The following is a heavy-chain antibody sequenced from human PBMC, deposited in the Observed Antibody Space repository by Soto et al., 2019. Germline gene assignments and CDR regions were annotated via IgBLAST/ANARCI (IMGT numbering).Heavy chain of an antibody. V-gene: IGHV4-39*01. Sequence: SETLSLTCTVSGGSISSSSYYWGWIRQPPGKGLEWIGSIYYSGSTYYNPSLKSRVTISVDTSKNQFSLKLSSVTAADTAVYYVASAGYSSSWFFDYWGQGTLVTVSS. J-gene: IGHJ4*02. CDR2: IYYSGST. CDR1: GGSISSSSYY. CDR3: ASAGYSSSWFFDY. D-gene: IGHD6-13*01.